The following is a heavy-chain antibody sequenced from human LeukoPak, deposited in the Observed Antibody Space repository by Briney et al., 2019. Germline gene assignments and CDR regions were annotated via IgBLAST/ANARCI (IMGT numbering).Heavy chain of an antibody. J-gene: IGHJ4*02. CDR2: INHSGST. Sequence: MPSETLSLTCAVYGGSFSGYYWSWIRQPPGKGLEWIGEINHSGSTNYNPSLKSRVTISVDTSKNQFSLKLSSVTAADTAVYYCARLLRWSDYWGQGTLVTVSS. D-gene: IGHD4-23*01. CDR3: ARLLRWSDY. CDR1: GGSFSGYY. V-gene: IGHV4-34*01.